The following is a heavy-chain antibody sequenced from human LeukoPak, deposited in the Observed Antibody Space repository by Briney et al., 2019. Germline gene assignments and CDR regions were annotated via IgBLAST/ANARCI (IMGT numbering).Heavy chain of an antibody. Sequence: GGSLRLSCAASGYTFSSYAMSWVRQVPGKGLEWISGFSGCSDSTYYADYVKGRFTISRQNSKTTLHLQMNSLRGDDTAVYYCALHRSGTVASSFHYWGQGTLVTVSS. D-gene: IGHD6-25*01. CDR3: ALHRSGTVASSFHY. CDR1: GYTFSSYA. V-gene: IGHV3-23*01. J-gene: IGHJ4*02. CDR2: FSGCSDST.